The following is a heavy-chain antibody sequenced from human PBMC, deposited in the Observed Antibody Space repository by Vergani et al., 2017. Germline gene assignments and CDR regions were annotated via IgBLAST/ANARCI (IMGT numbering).Heavy chain of an antibody. CDR2: ISGSGGST. Sequence: EVQLVESGGGLVQPGGSLRLSCAASGFTFSSYAMSWVRQAPGKGLEWVSAISGSGGSTYYADSVKGRFTISRDNSKNTLYLQMNSLRAEDTAVYYCAKKARYCSSTSCYTGDYYYYYYMDVWGKGTTVTVSS. V-gene: IGHV3-23*04. D-gene: IGHD2-2*02. J-gene: IGHJ6*03. CDR3: AKKARYCSSTSCYTGDYYYYYYMDV. CDR1: GFTFSSYA.